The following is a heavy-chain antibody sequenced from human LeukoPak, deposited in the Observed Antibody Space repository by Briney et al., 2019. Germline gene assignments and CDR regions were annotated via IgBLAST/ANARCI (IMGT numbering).Heavy chain of an antibody. CDR2: IPYDRSNK. CDR3: ARDGTYYYDSSGYFAPNHDAFDI. D-gene: IGHD3-22*01. CDR1: GFTFSTYN. Sequence: PGGSLRLSCAASGFTFSTYNMDTVPQAPGKGLEREEVIPYDRSNKYYADSVKSRFTISRDNSKNTLYLQMNSLRAEDTAVYYCARDGTYYYDSSGYFAPNHDAFDIWGQGTMVTVSS. J-gene: IGHJ3*02. V-gene: IGHV3-30*03.